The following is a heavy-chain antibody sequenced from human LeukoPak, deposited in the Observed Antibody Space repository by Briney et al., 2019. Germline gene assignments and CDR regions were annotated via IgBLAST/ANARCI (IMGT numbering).Heavy chain of an antibody. Sequence: PGGSLRLSCVASGFIFSSHSMSWVRQAPGKGLEWVSYISSSGSIIYYADSVKGRFTISRDNAKNSLYLQMNSLRAEDTAVYYCARDDAGYSSGWYWVYWGQGTLVTVSS. J-gene: IGHJ4*02. CDR1: GFIFSSHS. CDR3: ARDDAGYSSGWYWVY. D-gene: IGHD6-19*01. V-gene: IGHV3-48*04. CDR2: ISSSGSII.